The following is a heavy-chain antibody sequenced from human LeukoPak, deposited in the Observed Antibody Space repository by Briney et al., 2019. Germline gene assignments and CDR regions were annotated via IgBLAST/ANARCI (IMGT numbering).Heavy chain of an antibody. V-gene: IGHV3-20*04. D-gene: IGHD3-22*01. CDR1: GFTFDDYG. J-gene: IGHJ4*02. CDR3: ARGPTNYYDSSGYRDHFDY. CDR2: INWNGGST. Sequence: AGGSLRLSCAASGFTFDDYGMSWVRQAPGKGLEWVSGINWNGGSTGYADSVKGRFTISRDNAKNSLYLQMNSLRAEDTALYYCARGPTNYYDSSGYRDHFDYWGQGTLVTVSS.